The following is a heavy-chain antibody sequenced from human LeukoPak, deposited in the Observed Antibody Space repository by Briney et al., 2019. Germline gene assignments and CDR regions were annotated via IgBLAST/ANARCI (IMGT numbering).Heavy chain of an antibody. CDR2: ISAGGYNT. CDR3: AKDFATGYSSGWYVY. J-gene: IGHJ4*02. V-gene: IGHV3-23*01. CDR1: GFTFSSYA. D-gene: IGHD6-19*01. Sequence: GGSLRLSCAASGFTFSSYAMTWVRQAPGKGLEWVSSISAGGYNTYYADSVRGRFTISRDKSKNTLYLQMNSLRAEGTAVYYCAKDFATGYSSGWYVYWGQGTLVTVSS.